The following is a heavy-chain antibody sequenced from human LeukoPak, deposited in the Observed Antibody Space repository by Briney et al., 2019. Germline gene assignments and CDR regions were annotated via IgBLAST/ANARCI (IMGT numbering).Heavy chain of an antibody. J-gene: IGHJ3*02. CDR2: INHSGST. V-gene: IGHV4-34*01. Sequence: TSETLSLTCAVYGGSFSGYYWSWIRQPPGKGLEWIGEINHSGSTNYNPSLKSRVTISVDTSKNQFSLKLSSVTAADTAVYYCATWYYDSSGYYFVGAFDIWGQGTMVTVSS. D-gene: IGHD3-22*01. CDR1: GGSFSGYY. CDR3: ATWYYDSSGYYFVGAFDI.